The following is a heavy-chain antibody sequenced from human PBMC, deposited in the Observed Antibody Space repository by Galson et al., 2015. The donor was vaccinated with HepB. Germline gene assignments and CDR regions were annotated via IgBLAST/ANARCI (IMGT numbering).Heavy chain of an antibody. CDR1: GFTFSSYA. J-gene: IGHJ4*02. CDR2: ISGSGGST. D-gene: IGHD6-13*01. Sequence: SLRLSCAASGFTFSSYAMSWVRQAQGKGLEWVSAISGSGGSTYYADSVKGRFTISRDNSKNTLYLQMNSLRAEDTAVYYCANSGGSSSWRPYWGQGTLVTVSS. V-gene: IGHV3-23*01. CDR3: ANSGGSSSWRPY.